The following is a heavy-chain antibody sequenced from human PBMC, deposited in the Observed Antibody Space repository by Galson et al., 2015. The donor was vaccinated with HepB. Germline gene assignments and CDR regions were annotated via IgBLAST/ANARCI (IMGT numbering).Heavy chain of an antibody. V-gene: IGHV3-23*01. Sequence: SLRLSCAASGFTFSSYAMSWVRQAPGTGLEWVSAISGSGGSTYYADSVKGRFTISRDNSKNTLYLQMNSLRAEDTAVYYCAKDQGYYDIMDWYFDLWGRGTLVTVSS. J-gene: IGHJ2*01. CDR2: ISGSGGST. CDR1: GFTFSSYA. D-gene: IGHD3-22*01. CDR3: AKDQGYYDIMDWYFDL.